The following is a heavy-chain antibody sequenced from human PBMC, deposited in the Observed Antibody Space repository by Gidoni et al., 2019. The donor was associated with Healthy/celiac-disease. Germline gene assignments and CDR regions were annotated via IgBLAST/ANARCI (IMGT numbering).Heavy chain of an antibody. CDR1: GFTFSSYG. Sequence: QVQLVESGGGVVQPGRSLRLSCAASGFTFSSYGMHWVRQAPGKGLEWVAVISYDGSNKYYADSVKGRFTISRDNSKNTLYLQMNSLRAEDTAVYYCAKDFFPWKEVLVGMDVWGQGTTVTVSS. D-gene: IGHD1-1*01. J-gene: IGHJ6*02. CDR3: AKDFFPWKEVLVGMDV. V-gene: IGHV3-30*18. CDR2: ISYDGSNK.